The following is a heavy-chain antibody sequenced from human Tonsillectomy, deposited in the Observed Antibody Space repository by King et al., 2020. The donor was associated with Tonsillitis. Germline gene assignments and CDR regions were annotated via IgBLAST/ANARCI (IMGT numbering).Heavy chain of an antibody. V-gene: IGHV4-59*08. CDR2: IYHTGST. Sequence: VQLQESGPGLVKPSETLSLTCAVSGGSIRPYYWSWIRQPPGKGLEWIGYIYHTGSTDYNPSLKRRVTISVDTSKNQFSLMLSSVTAADTAVYYCARHGGFGANAFDIWGQGTMVTVSS. J-gene: IGHJ3*02. CDR1: GGSIRPYY. CDR3: ARHGGFGANAFDI. D-gene: IGHD3-10*01.